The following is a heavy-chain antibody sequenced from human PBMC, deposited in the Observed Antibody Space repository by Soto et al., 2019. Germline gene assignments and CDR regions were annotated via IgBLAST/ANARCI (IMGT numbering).Heavy chain of an antibody. CDR2: IDHNGSP. Sequence: QVHLEQWGAGLLKPSETLSLTCAVYGASFSGHCWNWIRQPPGKGPEWLGEIDHNGSPNYNPSFNSRVSISTATSKNQYSLKLSFVTAADTAVYFCARGKSRYGTGTFYNYFYMDVWGKGTTVTVSS. CDR3: ARGKSRYGTGTFYNYFYMDV. D-gene: IGHD3-10*01. CDR1: GASFSGHC. J-gene: IGHJ6*03. V-gene: IGHV4-34*01.